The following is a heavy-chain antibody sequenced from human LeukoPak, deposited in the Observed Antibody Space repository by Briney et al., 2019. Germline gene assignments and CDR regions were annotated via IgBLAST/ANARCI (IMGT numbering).Heavy chain of an antibody. V-gene: IGHV5-51*01. CDR3: ARLVAVAGRWDWFDP. Sequence: PGESLKISCKSSGHSFTSYWIGWVRQMPGKGLEWMAIIYPGDSHTRYSPSFQGQVTISADKSITTAYLQWSSLKASDTAMYYCARLVAVAGRWDWFDPWGQGTLVTVSS. CDR1: GHSFTSYW. J-gene: IGHJ5*02. CDR2: IYPGDSHT. D-gene: IGHD6-19*01.